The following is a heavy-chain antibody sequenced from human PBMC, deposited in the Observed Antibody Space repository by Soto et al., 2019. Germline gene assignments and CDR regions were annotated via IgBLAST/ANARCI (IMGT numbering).Heavy chain of an antibody. CDR1: GFTFRDYY. V-gene: IGHV3-11*05. CDR2: IDSSTKYT. CDR3: AREYYYNMDV. Sequence: QVQLVESGGGLVRPGGSLRLSCEASGFTFRDYYMTWFRQAPGKGLEWLSYIDSSTKYTNYADSVKGRFTISRDNAKNSLYLQMNSLRADDTAVYYWAREYYYNMDVWGQGTMVTVSS. J-gene: IGHJ6*02.